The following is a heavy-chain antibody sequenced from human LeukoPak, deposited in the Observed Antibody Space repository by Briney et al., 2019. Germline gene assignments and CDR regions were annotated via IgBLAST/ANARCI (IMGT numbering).Heavy chain of an antibody. CDR3: ARGHRGEYSSSSDFDY. CDR1: GGTFSSYA. V-gene: IGHV1-8*03. Sequence: GASVKVSCKASGGTFSSYAINWVRQATGQGLEWMGWMNPNSGNTGYAQKFQGRVTITRNTSISTAYMELSSLRSEDTAVYYCARGHRGEYSSSSDFDYWGQGTLVTVSS. D-gene: IGHD6-6*01. CDR2: MNPNSGNT. J-gene: IGHJ4*02.